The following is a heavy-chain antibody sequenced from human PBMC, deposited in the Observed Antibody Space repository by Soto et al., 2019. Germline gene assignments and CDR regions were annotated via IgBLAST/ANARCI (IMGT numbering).Heavy chain of an antibody. CDR1: GGSISSYY. D-gene: IGHD5-18*01. Sequence: PSETLSLTCTVSGGSISSYYWSWIRQPPGKGLEWIGYIYYSGSTNYNPSLKSRVTISVDTSKNQFSLKLSSVTAADTAVYYCARAPPLRGYSYGFYYYYYYGMDVWGQGTTVTVSS. V-gene: IGHV4-59*01. J-gene: IGHJ6*02. CDR2: IYYSGST. CDR3: ARAPPLRGYSYGFYYYYYYGMDV.